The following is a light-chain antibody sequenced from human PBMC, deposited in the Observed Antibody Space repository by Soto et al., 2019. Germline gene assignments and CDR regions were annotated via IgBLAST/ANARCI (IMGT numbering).Light chain of an antibody. Sequence: QSALTQPRSVSGSPGQSVTISCTGTNNDVGFYNYVSWYQQQLGKAPKLLIYDVSKRPSGVPYRFSGSKSGNAASLTVSGLQGEDEADYYCSSYAGSSWVFGGGTKLTVL. J-gene: IGLJ3*02. V-gene: IGLV2-11*01. CDR1: NNDVGFYNY. CDR2: DVS. CDR3: SSYAGSSWV.